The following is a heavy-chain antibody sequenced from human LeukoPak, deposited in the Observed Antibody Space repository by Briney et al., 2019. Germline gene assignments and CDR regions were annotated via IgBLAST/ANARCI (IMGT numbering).Heavy chain of an antibody. CDR2: ISANSGTV. V-gene: IGHV3-48*01. CDR1: GFTFSTYN. D-gene: IGHD3-3*01. CDR3: ATTPRGFWSGYYYFDY. J-gene: IGHJ4*02. Sequence: PGGSLRLSCAASGFTFSTYNMTWVRQAPGKGLEWVSYISANSGTVYYAHSVRGRFTISRDNAKNSLYLQMNSLRAEDTAVYHCATTPRGFWSGYYYFDYWGQGTLVTVSS.